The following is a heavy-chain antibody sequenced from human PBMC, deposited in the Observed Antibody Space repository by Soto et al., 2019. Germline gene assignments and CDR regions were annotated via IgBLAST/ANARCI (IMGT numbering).Heavy chain of an antibody. D-gene: IGHD6-6*01. CDR2: IIPIFGTA. Sequence: QVQLVQSGAEVKKPGSSVKVSCKASGGTFSSYAISWVRQAPGQGLEWMGGIIPIFGTANYAQKFQGRVTITADESTSTAYMELSSLRSEDTAVYYCARVKIEYSSAPDAFDIWSQGTMVTVSS. V-gene: IGHV1-69*01. J-gene: IGHJ3*02. CDR3: ARVKIEYSSAPDAFDI. CDR1: GGTFSSYA.